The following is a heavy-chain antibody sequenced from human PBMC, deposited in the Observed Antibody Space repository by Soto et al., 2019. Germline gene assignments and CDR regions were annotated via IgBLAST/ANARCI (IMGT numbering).Heavy chain of an antibody. CDR1: GGSFSGFY. D-gene: IGHD4-4*01. V-gene: IGHV4-34*01. CDR2: INHSGST. J-gene: IGHJ6*03. CDR3: ARGGGTTVNTPRYYYYYYYMDV. Sequence: PFVILFLTHAVFGGSFSGFYRGRIRQPPGKGLEWIGEINHSGSTNYNPSLKSRVTISVDTSKNQFSLKLSSVTAADTAMYYCARGGGTTVNTPRYYYYYYYMDVWGKGTTVTVSS.